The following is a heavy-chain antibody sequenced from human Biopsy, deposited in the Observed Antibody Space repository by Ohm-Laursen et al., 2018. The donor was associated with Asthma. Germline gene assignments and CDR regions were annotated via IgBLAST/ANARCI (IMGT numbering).Heavy chain of an antibody. V-gene: IGHV3-30*03. D-gene: IGHD3-3*01. Sequence: SLRLSCAASGFTFSTYAMHWVRQAPGKGLEWVAVISYDGSNKYYADSVKGRFTISRDNSRNTLYLQMNSLRAEDTAVYYCASQSSGPDFWSGYYYFDYWGQGTLVTVSS. J-gene: IGHJ4*02. CDR1: GFTFSTYA. CDR3: ASQSSGPDFWSGYYYFDY. CDR2: ISYDGSNK.